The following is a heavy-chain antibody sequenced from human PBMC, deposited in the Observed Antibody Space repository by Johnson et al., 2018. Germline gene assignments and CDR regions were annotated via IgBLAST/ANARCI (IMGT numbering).Heavy chain of an antibody. CDR1: GFTFSSYG. Sequence: LVQSGGGVVQPGRSLRLSCAASGFTFSSYGLHWVRQAPGKGLEWVAVISYDGSYKYYADSVKGRFTISRDNSKNTLYLQMNSLRAEDTALYYCAKEGWFGGNYYYYYMDVWGKGTTVTVSS. CDR3: AKEGWFGGNYYYYYMDV. D-gene: IGHD3-10*01. V-gene: IGHV3-30*18. J-gene: IGHJ6*03. CDR2: ISYDGSYK.